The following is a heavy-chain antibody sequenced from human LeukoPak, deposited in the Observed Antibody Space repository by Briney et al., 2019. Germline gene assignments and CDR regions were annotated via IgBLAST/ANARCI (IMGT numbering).Heavy chain of an antibody. Sequence: PSETLSLTCTVSGVSIISSNYYWGWFRQPPGKGLEWIASVFYTGSTRHNPSLKSRVTISVDTSKNEFSLNLSSVTAEDTAVYYCARRLGSSADGILKYYFDYWGQGTLVTVSS. CDR2: VFYTGST. CDR3: ARRLGSSADGILKYYFDY. V-gene: IGHV4-39*01. J-gene: IGHJ4*02. CDR1: GVSIISSNYY. D-gene: IGHD6-13*01.